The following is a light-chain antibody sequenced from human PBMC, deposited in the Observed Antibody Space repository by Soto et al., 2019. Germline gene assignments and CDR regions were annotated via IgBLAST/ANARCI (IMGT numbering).Light chain of an antibody. CDR1: QSVSTF. V-gene: IGKV3-11*01. Sequence: EIVLTQSPATLSSSPGERATLSCRASQSVSTFLAWYQHKPGQAPRLVIYDASKRATGIPARFSGSGSGTDFTLTISSLEPEDFAVYYCQQRENWPLTFGGGTKVEIK. CDR3: QQRENWPLT. J-gene: IGKJ4*01. CDR2: DAS.